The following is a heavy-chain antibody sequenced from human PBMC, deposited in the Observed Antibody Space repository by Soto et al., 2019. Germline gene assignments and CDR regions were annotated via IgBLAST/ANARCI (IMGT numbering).Heavy chain of an antibody. Sequence: QLQLQESGPGLVKPSETLSLTCTVSGGSISSSSYYWGWIRPPPGQGVEWIGSIYYSGSTYYNPSPKSRVTISVGTSKSQFPLKRSSVTAAATAVYYCARHAYDFWSGLTNWFDPWGQVTLVAVAS. CDR3: ARHAYDFWSGLTNWFDP. V-gene: IGHV4-39*01. CDR1: GGSISSSSYY. D-gene: IGHD3-3*01. J-gene: IGHJ5*02. CDR2: IYYSGST.